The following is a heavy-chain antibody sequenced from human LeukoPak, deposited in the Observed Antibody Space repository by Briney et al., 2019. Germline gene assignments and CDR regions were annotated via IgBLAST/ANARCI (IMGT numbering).Heavy chain of an antibody. J-gene: IGHJ4*02. CDR2: ISAYNGNT. CDR1: GYTFTSYG. CDR3: ASGRTDIVVVPATLRNYYFDY. V-gene: IGHV1-18*01. D-gene: IGHD2-2*01. Sequence: GASVKVSCKASGYTFTSYGISWVQQAPGQGLEWMGWISAYNGNTNYAQKFQGRVTITADKPTNTAYMELSSLRSEDTAVYYCASGRTDIVVVPATLRNYYFDYWGQGTLVTVSS.